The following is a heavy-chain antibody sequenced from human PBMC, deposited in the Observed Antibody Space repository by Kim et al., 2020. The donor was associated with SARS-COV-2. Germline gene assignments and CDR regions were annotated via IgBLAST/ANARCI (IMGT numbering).Heavy chain of an antibody. J-gene: IGHJ5*02. D-gene: IGHD5-12*01. CDR1: GGSISSSSYY. V-gene: IGHV4-39*01. CDR3: ARLLLSHGNIVATIEAWFDP. CDR2: IYYSGST. Sequence: SETLSLTCTVSGGSISSSSYYWGWIRQPPGKGLEWIGSIYYSGSTYYNPSLKSRVTISVDTSKNQFSLKLSSVTAADTAVYYCARLLLSHGNIVATIEAWFDPWGQGTLVTVSS.